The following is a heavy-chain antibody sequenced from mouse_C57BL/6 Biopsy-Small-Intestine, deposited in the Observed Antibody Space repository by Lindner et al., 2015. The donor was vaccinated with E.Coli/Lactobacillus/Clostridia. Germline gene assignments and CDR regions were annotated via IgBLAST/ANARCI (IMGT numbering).Heavy chain of an antibody. CDR1: GYAFSSYW. CDR3: ARRYYGSRNYAMDY. Sequence: VQLQESGAELVKPGASVKISCKASGYAFSSYWMNWVKQRPGQGLEWIGWIFPGSGSTYYNEKFKGKATLTVDKSSSTAYMSLSSLTSEDSAVYFCARRYYGSRNYAMDYWGQGTSVTVSS. D-gene: IGHD1-1*01. CDR2: IFPGSGST. J-gene: IGHJ4*01. V-gene: IGHV1-75*01.